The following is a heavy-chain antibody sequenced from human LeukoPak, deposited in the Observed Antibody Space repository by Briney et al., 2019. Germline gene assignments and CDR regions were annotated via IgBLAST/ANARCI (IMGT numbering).Heavy chain of an antibody. CDR2: INHSGST. Sequence: SETLSLTCAVYGGSFSGYYWSWIRQPPGKGLEWIGEINHSGSTNYNSSLKSRVTISVDTSKNQFSLKLNSVTAADTAVYYCARTTEEYYGSGKFRKYYSYYYYMDVWGKGTTVTVSS. J-gene: IGHJ6*03. D-gene: IGHD3-10*01. CDR1: GGSFSGYY. CDR3: ARTTEEYYGSGKFRKYYSYYYYMDV. V-gene: IGHV4-34*01.